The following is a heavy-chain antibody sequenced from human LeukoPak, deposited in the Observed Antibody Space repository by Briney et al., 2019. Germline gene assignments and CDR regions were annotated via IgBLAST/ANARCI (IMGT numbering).Heavy chain of an antibody. V-gene: IGHV1-8*01. CDR3: ARTKGQLDFDY. J-gene: IGHJ4*02. CDR2: MNPNRGNT. CDR1: GYTFTSYD. D-gene: IGHD6-6*01. Sequence: GASVTVSCKASGYTFTSYDIKGVRQATGQGLEWMGWMNPNRGNTGYAQKFQGRVTMTRNTSISTAYMELSSLRSEDTAVYYCARTKGQLDFDYWGQGTLVTVSS.